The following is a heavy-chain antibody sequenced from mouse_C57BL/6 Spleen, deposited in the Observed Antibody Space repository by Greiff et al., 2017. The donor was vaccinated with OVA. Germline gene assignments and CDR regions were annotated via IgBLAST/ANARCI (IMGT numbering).Heavy chain of an antibody. CDR3: TARYDGYYFDY. D-gene: IGHD2-3*01. Sequence: EVHLVESGGGLVQPGGSMKLSCVASGFTFSNYWMNWVRQSPEKGLEWVAQIRLKSDNYATHYAESVKGRFTISRDDSKSSVYLQMNNLRAEDTGIYYCTARYDGYYFDYWGQGTTLTVSS. CDR2: IRLKSDNYAT. V-gene: IGHV6-3*01. CDR1: GFTFSNYW. J-gene: IGHJ2*01.